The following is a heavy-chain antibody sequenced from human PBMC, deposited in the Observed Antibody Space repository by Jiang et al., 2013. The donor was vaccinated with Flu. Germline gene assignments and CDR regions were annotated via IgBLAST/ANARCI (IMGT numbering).Heavy chain of an antibody. D-gene: IGHD3-22*01. CDR1: GYTFTGYY. CDR3: ARDSYYYDSSGYYSGFDY. V-gene: IGHV1-2*04. CDR2: INPNSGGT. Sequence: SGAEVKKPGASVKVSCKASGYTFTGYYMHWVRQAPGQGLEWMGWINPNSGGTNYAQKFQGWVTMTRDTSISTAYMELSRLRSDDTAVYYCARDSYYYDSSGYYSGFDYWGQGTLVTVSS. J-gene: IGHJ4*02.